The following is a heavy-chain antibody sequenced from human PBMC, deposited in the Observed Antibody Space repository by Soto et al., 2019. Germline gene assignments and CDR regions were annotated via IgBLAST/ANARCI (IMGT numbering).Heavy chain of an antibody. V-gene: IGHV3-33*01. CDR2: IWYDGSNK. CDR1: GFTFSSYG. CDR3: VRDAVVGATGIDFHI. J-gene: IGHJ3*02. D-gene: IGHD1-26*01. Sequence: GGSLRLSCAASGFTFSSYGMHWVRQAPGKGLEWVAVIWYDGSNKYYADSVKGRFTISRDNSKNTLYLQMNSLRAEDTAVYYCVRDAVVGATGIDFHIWRQGIMVTV.